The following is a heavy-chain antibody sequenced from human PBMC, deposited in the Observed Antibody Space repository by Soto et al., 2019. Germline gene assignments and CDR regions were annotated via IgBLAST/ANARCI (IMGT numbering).Heavy chain of an antibody. CDR1: GCSISSSSSY. CDR3: ARSKRAASFDDGMDV. CDR2: INHSGST. D-gene: IGHD3-9*01. V-gene: IGHV4-39*07. J-gene: IGHJ6*02. Sequence: SETLSLTSTVSGCSISSSSSYWGWIRHPPGKGLKWIGKINHSGSTNYNPSLKSRVTISVDTSKNQFSLKLSSVTAADTAVYYCARSKRAASFDDGMDVWGQGTTVTVSS.